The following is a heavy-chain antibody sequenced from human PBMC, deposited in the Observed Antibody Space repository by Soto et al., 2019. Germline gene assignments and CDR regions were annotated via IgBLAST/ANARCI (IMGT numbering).Heavy chain of an antibody. CDR2: ISYDGRDK. V-gene: IGHV3-30*18. CDR1: GFTFSTYC. Sequence: GGSLRLSCAASGFTFSTYCMPWVRQAPGKGLEWVAVISYDGRDKYYVDSVKGRFTVSRDNSKNTFYLQMNSLRTEDTAVYYCAKDFTMTVVAPLFDPWGQGT. CDR3: AKDFTMTVVAPLFDP. J-gene: IGHJ5*02. D-gene: IGHD3-22*01.